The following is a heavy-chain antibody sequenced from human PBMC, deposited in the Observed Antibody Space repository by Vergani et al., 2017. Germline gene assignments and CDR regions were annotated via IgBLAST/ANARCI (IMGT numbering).Heavy chain of an antibody. CDR1: GGSISSGDYY. CDR3: AREVNGGVKNNWFDP. V-gene: IGHV4-30-4*08. J-gene: IGHJ5*02. Sequence: QVQLQESGPGLVKPSQTLSLTCTVSGGSISSGDYYWSWIRQPPGKGLEWIGYIYYSGSTYYNPSPKRRVTISVDTSKNQFSLKLSSVTAADTAVYYCAREVNGGVKNNWFDPWGQGTLVTVSS. CDR2: IYYSGST. D-gene: IGHD4-23*01.